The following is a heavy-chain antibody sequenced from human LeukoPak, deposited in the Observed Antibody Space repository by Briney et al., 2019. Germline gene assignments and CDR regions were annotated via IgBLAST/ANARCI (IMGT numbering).Heavy chain of an antibody. CDR2: INSDGSST. CDR1: GFTFGSYW. D-gene: IGHD5-24*01. Sequence: GGSLRLSCAASGFTFGSYWMHWVRQAPGKGLVWVSRINSDGSSTSYADSVKGRFTISRDNAKNTLYLQMNSLRAEDTAVYYCARVLIATNWFDPWGQGTLVTVSS. V-gene: IGHV3-74*01. CDR3: ARVLIATNWFDP. J-gene: IGHJ5*02.